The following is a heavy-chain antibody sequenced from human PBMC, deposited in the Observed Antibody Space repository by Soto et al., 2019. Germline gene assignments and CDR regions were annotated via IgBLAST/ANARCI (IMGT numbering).Heavy chain of an antibody. J-gene: IGHJ4*02. V-gene: IGHV5-51*01. D-gene: IGHD3-10*01. CDR2: IYPGDSDT. CDR3: VRRRWGTMVRRVMDYYFDY. CDR1: GYSFTSYL. Sequence: PGRSLRISGEASGYSFTSYLVCAASEMPGKGQMWMGIIYPGDSDTRYSPAFQDQVTISADKSISTAYLQWSSLKASDTAMYYCVRRRWGTMVRRVMDYYFDYWGQGTLVTVSS.